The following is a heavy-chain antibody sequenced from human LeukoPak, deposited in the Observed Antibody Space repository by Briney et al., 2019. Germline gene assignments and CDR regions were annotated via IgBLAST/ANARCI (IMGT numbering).Heavy chain of an antibody. Sequence: ASVKVSCKASGYTFTSYGISWVRQAPGQGLEWMGWISGYNGDTDYAQKLQGRVTMTTDTSTSTAYMELRSLRSDDTAVYYCARGPQWIVGATTYYYYYGMDVWGQGTTVTVSS. CDR3: ARGPQWIVGATTYYYYYGMDV. J-gene: IGHJ6*02. D-gene: IGHD1-26*01. V-gene: IGHV1-18*01. CDR1: GYTFTSYG. CDR2: ISGYNGDT.